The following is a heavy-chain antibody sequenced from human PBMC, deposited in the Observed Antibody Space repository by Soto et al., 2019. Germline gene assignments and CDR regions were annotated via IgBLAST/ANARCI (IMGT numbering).Heavy chain of an antibody. V-gene: IGHV4-61*05. J-gene: IGHJ4*02. CDR2: IYFGGTN. CDR3: ARGSYGDKLDY. D-gene: IGHD5-18*01. CDR1: GGSISSSSYY. Sequence: SETLSLTCTVSGGSISSSSYYWGWIRQPPGKGQEWVGYIYFGGTNSYNPSLKSRVTISLETSDSQFSLRLTSVTAADTAVFYCARGSYGDKLDYWGQGTLVTGSS.